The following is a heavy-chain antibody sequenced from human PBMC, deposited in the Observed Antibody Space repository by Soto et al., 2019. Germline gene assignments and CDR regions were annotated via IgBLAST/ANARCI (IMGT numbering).Heavy chain of an antibody. CDR2: INHSGST. V-gene: IGHV4-34*01. Sequence: XATLYIRCAVYGGSFSGYYWSGIRQPPGKGLEWIGEINHSGSTNYNPSLKSRVTISVDTSKNQFSLELSSVTAAETAVYYCAATYYYGSGSSLDYYYYYGMDVWGQGTTVTVSS. D-gene: IGHD3-10*01. CDR3: AATYYYGSGSSLDYYYYYGMDV. CDR1: GGSFSGYY. J-gene: IGHJ6*02.